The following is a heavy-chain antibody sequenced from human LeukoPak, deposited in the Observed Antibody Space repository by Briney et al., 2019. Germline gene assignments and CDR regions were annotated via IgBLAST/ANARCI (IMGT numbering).Heavy chain of an antibody. CDR1: GGSISSSSYY. J-gene: IGHJ1*01. Sequence: PSETLSLTCTVAGGSISSSSYYWGWIRQPPGKGLEWIGSIYCSGSTYYNPSLKSRVTISVDTSKNQFSLKLSSVTAADTAVYYCARRRSSWYGNEYFQHWGQGTLVTVSS. CDR3: ARRRSSWYGNEYFQH. CDR2: IYCSGST. V-gene: IGHV4-39*01. D-gene: IGHD6-13*01.